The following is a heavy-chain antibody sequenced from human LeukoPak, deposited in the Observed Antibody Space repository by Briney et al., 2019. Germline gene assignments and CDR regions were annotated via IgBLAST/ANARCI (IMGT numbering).Heavy chain of an antibody. CDR1: GYTFTSYY. CDR2: INPSGGST. D-gene: IGHD1-7*01. CDR3: ARSGPIWRGLELSSAFDI. J-gene: IGHJ3*02. V-gene: IGHV1-46*01. Sequence: GASVKVSCKASGYTFTSYYMHWVRQAPGQGLEWMGIINPSGGSTSYAQKFQGRVTMTRDMSTSTVYMELSSLRSEDTAVYYCARSGPIWRGLELSSAFDIRGQGTMVTVSS.